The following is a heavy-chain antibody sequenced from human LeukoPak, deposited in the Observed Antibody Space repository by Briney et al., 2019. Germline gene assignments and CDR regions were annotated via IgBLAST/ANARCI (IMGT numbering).Heavy chain of an antibody. CDR2: ISSSGSTI. Sequence: GGSLRLSCAASGFTFSSYEMNWVRQAPGKGLEWVSYISSSGSTIYYADSVKGRFTISRDNAKNSLYLQMNSLRAEDTAVYYCARDQTQGYFDYWGQGTLVTVSS. V-gene: IGHV3-48*03. CDR3: ARDQTQGYFDY. J-gene: IGHJ4*02. CDR1: GFTFSSYE.